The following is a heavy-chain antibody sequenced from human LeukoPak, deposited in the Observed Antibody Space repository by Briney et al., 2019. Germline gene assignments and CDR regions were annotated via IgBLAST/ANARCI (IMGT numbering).Heavy chain of an antibody. Sequence: GGSLRLSCAASGFTFSSYAMHWVRQAPGRGLEWVAVISYDGSNKYYADSAKGRFTISRDNSKNTLYLQMNSLRAEDTAVYYCARGAFSSGELLGYWGQGTLVTVSS. V-gene: IGHV3-30-3*01. D-gene: IGHD1-26*01. CDR3: ARGAFSSGELLGY. J-gene: IGHJ4*02. CDR2: ISYDGSNK. CDR1: GFTFSSYA.